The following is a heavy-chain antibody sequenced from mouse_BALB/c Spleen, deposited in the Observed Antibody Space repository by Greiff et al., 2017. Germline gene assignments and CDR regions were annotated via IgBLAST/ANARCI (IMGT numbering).Heavy chain of an antibody. CDR2: ISDGGSYT. CDR1: GFTFSDYY. V-gene: IGHV5-4*02. Sequence: EVQRVESGGGLVKPGGSLKLSCAASGFTFSDYYMYWVRQTPEKRLEWVATISDGGSYTYYPDSVKGRFTISRDNAKNNLYLQMSSLKSEDTAMYYCARDGSSWDFDYWGQGTTLTVSS. CDR3: ARDGSSWDFDY. D-gene: IGHD4-1*01. J-gene: IGHJ2*01.